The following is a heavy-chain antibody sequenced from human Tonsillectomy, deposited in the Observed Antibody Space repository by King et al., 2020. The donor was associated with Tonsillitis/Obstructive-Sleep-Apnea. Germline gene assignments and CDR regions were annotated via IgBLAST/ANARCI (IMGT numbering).Heavy chain of an antibody. J-gene: IGHJ4*02. CDR1: GFTFSSYG. Sequence: QVQLVESGGGVVQPGRSLRLSCAASGFTFSSYGMHWVRQAPGKGLEWLALIWYDGSNKYYADSVKGRFTISRDNSKSTLYLQMNSLRAEDTAEYYCARDSVDTTNMDYWGQGTLVTVSS. D-gene: IGHD5-18*01. CDR2: IWYDGSNK. CDR3: ARDSVDTTNMDY. V-gene: IGHV3-33*01.